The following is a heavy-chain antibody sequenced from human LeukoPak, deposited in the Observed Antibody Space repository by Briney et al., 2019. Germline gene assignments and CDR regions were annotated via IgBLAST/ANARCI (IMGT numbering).Heavy chain of an antibody. CDR3: ARVRGVKDYYFDY. CDR2: ISSNGGST. J-gene: IGHJ4*02. CDR1: GFTFSSYA. D-gene: IGHD3-10*01. Sequence: GRSLRLSCAASGFTFSSYAMHWVRQAPGKGLEYVSAISSNGGSTYYANSVKGRFTISRDNSKNTLYLQMGSLRAEDMAVYYCARVRGVKDYYFDYWGQGTLVTVSS. V-gene: IGHV3-64*01.